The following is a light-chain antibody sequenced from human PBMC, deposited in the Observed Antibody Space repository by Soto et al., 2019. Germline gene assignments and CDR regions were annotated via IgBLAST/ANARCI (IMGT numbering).Light chain of an antibody. V-gene: IGKV3-20*01. J-gene: IGKJ1*01. CDR1: LTVSNN. CDR3: LHHGSSLWT. CDR2: GAS. Sequence: DIVMTQSPPTLSVSPGESVTLSCWASLTVSNNLAWYQQKPGQAPRLLIYGASNRATGIPDRFSGSGSGTDFTLTISRLEPEDFAMYYCLHHGSSLWTFGQGTKVDIK.